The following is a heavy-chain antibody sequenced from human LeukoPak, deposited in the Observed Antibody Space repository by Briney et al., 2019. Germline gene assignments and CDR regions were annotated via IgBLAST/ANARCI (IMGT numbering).Heavy chain of an antibody. Sequence: GGSLRLSCAASGFIFDDYAMHWVRQAPGKGLEWVSLITGDGAGTYYEDSVRGRFTISRDNSKHSLYLMMNSLRTEDTALYYCTKGRVATVGGAKYAMDVWGRGTTVTVSS. J-gene: IGHJ6*02. CDR3: TKGRVATVGGAKYAMDV. CDR2: ITGDGAGT. V-gene: IGHV3-43*02. CDR1: GFIFDDYA. D-gene: IGHD5-12*01.